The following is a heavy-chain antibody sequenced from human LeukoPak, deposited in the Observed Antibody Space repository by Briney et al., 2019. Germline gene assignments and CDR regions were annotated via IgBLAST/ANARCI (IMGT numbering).Heavy chain of an antibody. CDR3: ARTSSWYGDDAFDI. J-gene: IGHJ3*02. CDR1: GGSMSSYY. V-gene: IGHV4-59*01. D-gene: IGHD6-13*01. CDR2: IYYSGST. Sequence: SETLSLTCTVSGGSMSSYYWSWIRQPPGKGLEWIGYIYYSGSTNYNPSLKSRVTISVDTSKNQFTLKLSSVTAADTAVYYCARTSSWYGDDAFDIWGQGTMVTVSS.